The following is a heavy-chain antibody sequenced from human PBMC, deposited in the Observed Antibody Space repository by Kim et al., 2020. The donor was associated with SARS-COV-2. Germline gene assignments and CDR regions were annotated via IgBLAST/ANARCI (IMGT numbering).Heavy chain of an antibody. CDR2: IIPIFGTA. V-gene: IGHV1-69*13. Sequence: SVKVSCKASGGTFSSYAISWVRQAPGQGLEWMGGIIPIFGTANYAQKFQGRVTITADESTSTAYMELSSLRSEDTAVYYCARGDYGDYGYNWFDPWGQGTLVTVSS. CDR3: ARGDYGDYGYNWFDP. CDR1: GGTFSSYA. J-gene: IGHJ5*02. D-gene: IGHD4-17*01.